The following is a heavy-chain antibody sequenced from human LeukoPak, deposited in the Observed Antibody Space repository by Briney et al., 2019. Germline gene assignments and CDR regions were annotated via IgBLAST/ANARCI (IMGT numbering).Heavy chain of an antibody. J-gene: IGHJ5*02. CDR3: ASADIVVVPAVRRFDP. CDR2: IKPNSGGT. CDR1: GYTFTGYY. V-gene: IGHV1-2*02. Sequence: GASVKVSCKASGYTFTGYYMHWVRQAPGQGLEWMGWIKPNSGGTNYAQKFQGRVTMTRDTSISTAYMELSRLRSDDTAVYYCASADIVVVPAVRRFDPWGQGTLVTVSS. D-gene: IGHD2-2*01.